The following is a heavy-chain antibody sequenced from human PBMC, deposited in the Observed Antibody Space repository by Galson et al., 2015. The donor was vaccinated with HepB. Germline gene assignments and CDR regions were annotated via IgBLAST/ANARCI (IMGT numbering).Heavy chain of an antibody. D-gene: IGHD5-24*01. V-gene: IGHV3-15*01. CDR1: GFSFRNAW. CDR3: ATEDGRTGLYYYGMGV. J-gene: IGHJ6*02. Sequence: SLRLSCATSGFSFRNAWMTWVRQAPGKGLEWVGRIKTKTEGETLDYGAPVEGRFTISRDDSKNTLYLQMSSLKTEDTAVYYCATEDGRTGLYYYGMGVWGQGTTVTVSS. CDR2: IKTKTEGETL.